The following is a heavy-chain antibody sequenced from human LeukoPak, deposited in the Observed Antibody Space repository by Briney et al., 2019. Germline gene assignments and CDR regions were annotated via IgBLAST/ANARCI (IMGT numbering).Heavy chain of an antibody. V-gene: IGHV3-23*01. J-gene: IGHJ6*02. CDR1: GFTFSTYA. CDR2: VSGSGSST. D-gene: IGHD3-3*01. Sequence: PGASLRLSCAASGFTFSTYAMSWVRQAPGKGLEWVSTVSGSGSSTYYADSVKGRFTISRDNSKNTLYLQMHSLRGEDTAIYYCAKDRHAIFGDVWGQGTKVTVSS. CDR3: AKDRHAIFGDV.